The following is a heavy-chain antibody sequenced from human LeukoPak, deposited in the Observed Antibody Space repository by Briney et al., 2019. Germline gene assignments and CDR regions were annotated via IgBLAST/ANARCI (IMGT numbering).Heavy chain of an antibody. Sequence: SETLSLTCTVSGGSISSYYWSWIRQPAGKGLEWIGRIYTSGSTNYNPSLKSRVTMSVDTSKNQFSLKLSSVTAADTAVYYCARISGGAGYNSNWFDPWGQGTLVTVSS. D-gene: IGHD5-24*01. J-gene: IGHJ5*02. V-gene: IGHV4-4*07. CDR3: ARISGGAGYNSNWFDP. CDR1: GGSISSYY. CDR2: IYTSGST.